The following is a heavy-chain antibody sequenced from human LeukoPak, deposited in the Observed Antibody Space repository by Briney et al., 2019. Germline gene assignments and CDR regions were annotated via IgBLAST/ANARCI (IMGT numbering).Heavy chain of an antibody. CDR1: GFTFSNYW. V-gene: IGHV3-7*05. J-gene: IGHJ6*02. CDR3: ARVRVSSYYGMDI. Sequence: GGSLRLSCAASGFTFSNYWMSWVRQAPWKGLEWVANIKEDESEKYVDSVKGRFTISRDNAKNSLYLQMNSLRAEDTAVYYCARVRVSSYYGMDIWGQGTTVTVSS. CDR2: IKEDESE. D-gene: IGHD2/OR15-2a*01.